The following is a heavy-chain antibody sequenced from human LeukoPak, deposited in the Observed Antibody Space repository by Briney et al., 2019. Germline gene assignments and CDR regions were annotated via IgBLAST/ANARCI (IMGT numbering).Heavy chain of an antibody. D-gene: IGHD3-3*01. V-gene: IGHV2-5*02. CDR1: GFSLSTSGVG. CDR2: IYWDDDK. J-gene: IGHJ4*02. CDR3: AHIPKGDDYDFWSGYYRYYFDY. Sequence: ESGPTLVKPTQTLTLTCTFSGFSLSTSGVGVGWIRQPPGKALEWLALIYWDDDKRYSPSLKSRLTITKDTSKNQVVLTMTDMDPVDTATYYCAHIPKGDDYDFWSGYYRYYFDYWGQGTLVTVSS.